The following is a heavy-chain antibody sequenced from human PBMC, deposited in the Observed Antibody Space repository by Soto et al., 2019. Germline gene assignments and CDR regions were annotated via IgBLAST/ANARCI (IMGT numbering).Heavy chain of an antibody. D-gene: IGHD3-22*01. V-gene: IGHV4-30-2*01. CDR1: GGSISSGGYS. CDR3: ARRKDNYYDRSGYYWGNWFDP. Sequence: QLQLQESGSGLVKPSQTLSLTCAVSGGSISSGGYSWSWIRQPPGKGLEWIGYIYHSGSTYYNPSLKSRVTISVDRSKNQFSLKLSSVTAADTAMYYCARRKDNYYDRSGYYWGNWFDPWGQGTLVTVSS. CDR2: IYHSGST. J-gene: IGHJ5*02.